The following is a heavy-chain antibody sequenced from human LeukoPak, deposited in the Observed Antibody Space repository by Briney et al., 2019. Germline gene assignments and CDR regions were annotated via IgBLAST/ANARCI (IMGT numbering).Heavy chain of an antibody. D-gene: IGHD3-22*01. V-gene: IGHV3-11*01. Sequence: GGSLRLSCAASGFTFSDYYMSWIRQAPGKGLEWVSYISSSGSTIYYADSVKGRFTISRDNAKNSLYLEMNSLRVEDTAVYYCARLDYYDSSKNYYYGMDVWGQGTTVTVSS. J-gene: IGHJ6*02. CDR3: ARLDYYDSSKNYYYGMDV. CDR1: GFTFSDYY. CDR2: ISSSGSTI.